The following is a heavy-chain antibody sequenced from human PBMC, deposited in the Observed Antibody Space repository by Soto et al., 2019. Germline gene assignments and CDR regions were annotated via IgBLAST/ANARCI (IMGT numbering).Heavy chain of an antibody. Sequence: EVQLVESGGGLVQPGRSLRLSCAASGFTFDDYAMHWVRQAPGKGLEWVSGISWNSGSIGYADSVKGRFTISRDNAKNSLYLQMNSLRAEDTALYYCAKGRRIAVAGDFDYWGQGTLVTVSS. J-gene: IGHJ4*02. D-gene: IGHD6-19*01. V-gene: IGHV3-9*01. CDR1: GFTFDDYA. CDR2: ISWNSGSI. CDR3: AKGRRIAVAGDFDY.